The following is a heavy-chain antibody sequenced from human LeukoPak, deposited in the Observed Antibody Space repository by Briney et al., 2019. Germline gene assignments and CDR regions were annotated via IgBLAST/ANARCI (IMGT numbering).Heavy chain of an antibody. J-gene: IGHJ3*02. D-gene: IGHD3-10*01. CDR1: GFTFDDYA. Sequence: GGSLRLSCAASGFTFDDYAMHWVRQAPGKGLEWVSGISWNSGSIGYADSVKGRFTISRDNAKNSLYLQMNSLRAEDTALYYCAKGGWFGEFPDAFDIWGQGTMVTVSS. V-gene: IGHV3-9*01. CDR2: ISWNSGSI. CDR3: AKGGWFGEFPDAFDI.